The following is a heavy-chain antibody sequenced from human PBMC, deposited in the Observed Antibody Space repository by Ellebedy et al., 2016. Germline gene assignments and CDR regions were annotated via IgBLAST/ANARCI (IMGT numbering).Heavy chain of an antibody. V-gene: IGHV1-46*01. D-gene: IGHD3-9*01. CDR2: INPSGGST. CDR3: ARGMAVTMVDWLKTPDY. J-gene: IGHJ4*02. Sequence: ASVKVSXXASGYIFTYYYMHWVRQAPGQGLEWMGIINPSGGSTSYAQKFQGRVTMTRDTSTSTVYMELSSLRSEDTAIYYCARGMAVTMVDWLKTPDYWGQGTLVIVSS. CDR1: GYIFTYYY.